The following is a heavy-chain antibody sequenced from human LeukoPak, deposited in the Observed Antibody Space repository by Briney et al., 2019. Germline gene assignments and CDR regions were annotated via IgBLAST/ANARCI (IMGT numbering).Heavy chain of an antibody. J-gene: IGHJ4*02. D-gene: IGHD3-22*01. CDR2: ISAYNGNT. CDR3: ARASWLLDPGGDDY. V-gene: IGHV1-18*01. CDR1: GYTFINYG. Sequence: ASVKVSCKASGYTFINYGISWVRQAPGQGLEWMGWISAYNGNTNYAQKFQARVTMTTDTSTSTAYMELRSLRSDDTAVYHCARASWLLDPGGDDYWGQGTLVIVSS.